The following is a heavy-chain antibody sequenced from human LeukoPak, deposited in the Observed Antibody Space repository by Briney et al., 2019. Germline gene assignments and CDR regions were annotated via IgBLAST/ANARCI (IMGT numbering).Heavy chain of an antibody. J-gene: IGHJ4*02. Sequence: GGSLRLSCVGSGFTFITYGMHWVRQAPGKGPEWVAFIRYDGSNRYYADSVKGRFTISTDNSKNTLYLQMSSLRTEDTAVYYCAKEGPAVVPAAMGIDYWGQGTLVTVSS. CDR3: AKEGPAVVPAAMGIDY. CDR2: IRYDGSNR. CDR1: GFTFITYG. D-gene: IGHD2-2*01. V-gene: IGHV3-30*02.